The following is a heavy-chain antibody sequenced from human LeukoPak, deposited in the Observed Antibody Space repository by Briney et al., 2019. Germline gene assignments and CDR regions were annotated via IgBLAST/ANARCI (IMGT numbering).Heavy chain of an antibody. D-gene: IGHD6-19*01. CDR2: MNPNSGGT. V-gene: IGHV1-2*02. CDR3: ARELSGWYCDY. CDR1: GYTFTSYD. Sequence: ASVKVSCKASGYTFTSYDINWVRQATGQGLEWMGWMNPNSGGTNYAQKFQGRVTMTRDTSISTAYMELSRLRSDDTAVYYCARELSGWYCDYWGQGTLVTVSS. J-gene: IGHJ4*02.